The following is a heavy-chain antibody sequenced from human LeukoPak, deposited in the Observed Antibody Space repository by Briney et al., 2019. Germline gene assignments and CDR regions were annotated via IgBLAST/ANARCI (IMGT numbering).Heavy chain of an antibody. Sequence: SETLSLTCADYGGSFSGYYWSWIRQPPGKGLEWIGEINHSGSTNYNPSLKSRVTISVDTSKNQFSLKLSSVTAADTAVYYCAREGRRNSYGSYYYGMDVWGQGTTVTVSS. V-gene: IGHV4-34*01. CDR1: GGSFSGYY. D-gene: IGHD5-18*01. CDR2: INHSGST. CDR3: AREGRRNSYGSYYYGMDV. J-gene: IGHJ6*02.